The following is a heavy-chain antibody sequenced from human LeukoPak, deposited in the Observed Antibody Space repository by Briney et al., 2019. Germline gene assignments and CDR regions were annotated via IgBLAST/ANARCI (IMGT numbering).Heavy chain of an antibody. Sequence: PSETLSLTCTVSGGSISSYYWSWIRQPPGKGLEYIGYIYYSGSTNYNPSLKSRVTISVDTSKNQFSLKLSSVTAADTAVYYCARTEESGYSYGYFGYYYYMDVWGKGTTVTVSS. CDR2: IYYSGST. D-gene: IGHD5-18*01. J-gene: IGHJ6*03. V-gene: IGHV4-59*01. CDR1: GGSISSYY. CDR3: ARTEESGYSYGYFGYYYYMDV.